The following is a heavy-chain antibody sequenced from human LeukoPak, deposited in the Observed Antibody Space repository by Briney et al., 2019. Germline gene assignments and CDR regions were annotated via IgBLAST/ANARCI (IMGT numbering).Heavy chain of an antibody. CDR2: ISSSGSTI. D-gene: IGHD2-15*01. CDR3: ARQHRYCSGGSCYSDY. Sequence: GGSLRLSCAASGFTFSDYYMSWIRKAPGKGLEWVSYISSSGSTIYYADSVKGRFTISRDNAKNSLYLQMNSLRAEDTAVYYRARQHRYCSGGSCYSDYWGQGTLVTVSS. J-gene: IGHJ4*02. CDR1: GFTFSDYY. V-gene: IGHV3-11*01.